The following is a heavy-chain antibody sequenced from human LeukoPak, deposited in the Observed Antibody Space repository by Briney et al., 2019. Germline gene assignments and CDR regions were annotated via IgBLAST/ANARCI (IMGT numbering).Heavy chain of an antibody. D-gene: IGHD1-1*01. J-gene: IGHJ4*02. CDR2: INERGTDS. V-gene: IGHV3-74*03. CDR1: GFTFSGHW. Sequence: QPGGSLRLSCTASGFTFSGHWIHWVRQPPGMGLVWVSRINERGTDSMYAESVKGRFTISRGNAKNTVYLQMNSLRAEDTAVYYCVRDETLWTLDWWGQGTLVSVSS. CDR3: VRDETLWTLDW.